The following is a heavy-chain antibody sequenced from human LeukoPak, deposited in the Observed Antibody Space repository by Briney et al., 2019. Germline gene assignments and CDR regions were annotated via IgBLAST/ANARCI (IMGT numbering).Heavy chain of an antibody. CDR1: GFTFSNYA. CDR2: ISGSGGST. D-gene: IGHD3-10*01. Sequence: GGSLRLSCAASGFTFSNYAMSWVRQAPGKGLEWVSAISGSGGSTYYADSVKGRFTISRDNSKNTLYLQMNSLRAEDTAVYYCAKVIGGSGSYDAFDIWGQGTMVTVSS. CDR3: AKVIGGSGSYDAFDI. J-gene: IGHJ3*02. V-gene: IGHV3-23*01.